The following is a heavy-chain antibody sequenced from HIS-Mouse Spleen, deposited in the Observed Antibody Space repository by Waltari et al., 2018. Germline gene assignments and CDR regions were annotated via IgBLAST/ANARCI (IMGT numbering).Heavy chain of an antibody. CDR1: GGSISSYY. CDR3: ARGGTYYDFWSGYYKGPYYYGMDV. Sequence: QVQLQESGPGLVKPSETLSLTCTVSGGSISSYYWRWIRQPPGKGLEWRGYIYYSGSTNYNPSLKSRVTISVDTSKNQFSLKLSSVTAADTAVYYCARGGTYYDFWSGYYKGPYYYGMDVWGQGTTVTVSS. CDR2: IYYSGST. D-gene: IGHD3-3*01. J-gene: IGHJ6*02. V-gene: IGHV4-59*01.